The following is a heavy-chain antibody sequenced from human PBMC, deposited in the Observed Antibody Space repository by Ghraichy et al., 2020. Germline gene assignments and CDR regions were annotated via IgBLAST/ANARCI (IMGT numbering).Heavy chain of an antibody. CDR2: INQDGSEK. CDR1: GLTFSTYW. CDR3: ASWAQGDQLANS. Sequence: GGSLRLSCAASGLTFSTYWMSWIRQAPGKGLEWVAHINQDGSEKYYVDSVRGRLTISRDNAKNSLYLHMNSLRAEDTAVYYCASWAQGDQLANSWGQGTLVTVSS. V-gene: IGHV3-7*03. J-gene: IGHJ4*02. D-gene: IGHD2-2*01.